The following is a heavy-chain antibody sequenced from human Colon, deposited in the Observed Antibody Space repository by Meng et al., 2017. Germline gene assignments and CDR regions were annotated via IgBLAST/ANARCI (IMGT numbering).Heavy chain of an antibody. CDR2: IYYTGST. Sequence: LQLQESGPGLVKPSETLSLTCTVSGGSISSSSYYWGWIRQPPGKGLEWIGSIYYTGSTYYNPSLKSRVTISVDTSKNQFSLKLSSVTAADTAVYYCARLNYYGSAYYFDYWGQGTLVTVSS. D-gene: IGHD3-10*01. V-gene: IGHV4-39*01. CDR3: ARLNYYGSAYYFDY. CDR1: GGSISSSSYY. J-gene: IGHJ4*02.